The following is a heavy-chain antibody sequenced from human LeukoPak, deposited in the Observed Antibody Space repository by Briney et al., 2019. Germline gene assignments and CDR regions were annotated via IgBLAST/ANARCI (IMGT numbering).Heavy chain of an antibody. J-gene: IGHJ6*02. CDR3: ARGASSWDYYYGMDV. CDR1: GFTVSSNY. Sequence: GGSLRLSCAASGFTVSSNYMSWVRQAPGKGLEWVSVIYSGGSTYYADSVEGRFTISRDNSKNTLYLQMNSLRAEDTAVYYCARGASSWDYYYGMDVWGQGTTVTVSS. D-gene: IGHD6-13*01. CDR2: IYSGGST. V-gene: IGHV3-66*01.